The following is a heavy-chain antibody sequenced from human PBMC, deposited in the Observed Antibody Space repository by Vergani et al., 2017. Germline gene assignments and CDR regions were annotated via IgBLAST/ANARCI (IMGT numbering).Heavy chain of an antibody. Sequence: VQLVESGGGVVQPGRSLRLSCAASGFTFSSYSMNWVRQAPGKGLEWVSYISSSSSTIYSADSVKGRFTISRDNAKNSLYRQMNSLRDEDTAVYYCARDAGTTRDYYYYYMDVWGKGTTVTVSS. D-gene: IGHD1-1*01. CDR2: ISSSSSTI. V-gene: IGHV3-48*02. J-gene: IGHJ6*03. CDR3: ARDAGTTRDYYYYYMDV. CDR1: GFTFSSYS.